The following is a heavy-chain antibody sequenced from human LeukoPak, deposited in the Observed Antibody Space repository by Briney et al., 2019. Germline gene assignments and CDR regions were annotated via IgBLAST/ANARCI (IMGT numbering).Heavy chain of an antibody. CDR2: IYTSGST. V-gene: IGHV4-4*07. CDR1: GGSISSYY. D-gene: IGHD1-7*01. Sequence: SETLSLTCTVSGGSISSYYWSWIRQPAGKGLEWIGRIYTSGSTNYNPSLKSRVTMSVDTSKNQFSLKLSSVTAADTAVYYCARSKEELLSGWFDPWAREPWSPSPQ. CDR3: ARSKEELLSGWFDP. J-gene: IGHJ5*02.